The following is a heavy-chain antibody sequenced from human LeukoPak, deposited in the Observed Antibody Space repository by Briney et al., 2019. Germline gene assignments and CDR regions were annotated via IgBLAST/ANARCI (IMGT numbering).Heavy chain of an antibody. J-gene: IGHJ4*02. CDR2: LNPSSGST. Sequence: ASVKVSCKASGYTFTSYYMHWVRQAPGQGLEWMGILNPSSGSTSYAQRFQGRVTMTRDTSTSTFYMELRSLKSEDTAVYYCARDGEYYDSSGSYFDYWGQGTAVTVSS. CDR1: GYTFTSYY. CDR3: ARDGEYYDSSGSYFDY. D-gene: IGHD3-22*01. V-gene: IGHV1-46*01.